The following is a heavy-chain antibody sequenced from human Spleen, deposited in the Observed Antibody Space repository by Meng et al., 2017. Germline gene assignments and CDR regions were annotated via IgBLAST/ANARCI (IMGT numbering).Heavy chain of an antibody. CDR3: ARVRRDYVSWYFDL. CDR2: INQDGSEK. CDR1: GFTFGSYW. Sequence: GESLKISCAASGFTFGSYWMTWVRQAPGKGLEWVANINQDGSEKYYVDSVKGRFTISRDNAKNSLYLQMNSLRAEDTAVYYCARVRRDYVSWYFDLWGRGTLVTVSS. D-gene: IGHD4-17*01. J-gene: IGHJ2*01. V-gene: IGHV3-7*01.